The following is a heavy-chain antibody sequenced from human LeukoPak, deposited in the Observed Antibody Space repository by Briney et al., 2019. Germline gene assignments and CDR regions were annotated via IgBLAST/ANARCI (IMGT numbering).Heavy chain of an antibody. CDR3: AREGSRGLDY. D-gene: IGHD3-10*01. Sequence: GGSLRLSCAASGFTFNNYWIHWVRQVPGKGLVWVSRINNDGSSASYVDSVKGRFTISRDNAKNTLFLQMNSPRAEDTAVYYCAREGSRGLDYWGQGTLVTVSS. J-gene: IGHJ4*02. V-gene: IGHV3-74*01. CDR1: GFTFNNYW. CDR2: INNDGSSA.